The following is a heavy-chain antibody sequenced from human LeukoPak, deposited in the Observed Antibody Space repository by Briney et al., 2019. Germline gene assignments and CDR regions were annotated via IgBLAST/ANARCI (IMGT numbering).Heavy chain of an antibody. D-gene: IGHD3-22*01. Sequence: GASVKVSCKASGYTFTSYGISWVRQAPGQGLEWMGWVSAYNGNTNYAQKLQGRVTMTTDTSTSTAYMELRSLRSDDTAVYYCARDGRDPYYYDSSGYYYAANWGQGTLVTVSS. CDR1: GYTFTSYG. V-gene: IGHV1-18*01. CDR2: VSAYNGNT. J-gene: IGHJ4*02. CDR3: ARDGRDPYYYDSSGYYYAAN.